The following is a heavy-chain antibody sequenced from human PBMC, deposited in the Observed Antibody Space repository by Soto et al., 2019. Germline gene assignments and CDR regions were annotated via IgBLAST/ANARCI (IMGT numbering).Heavy chain of an antibody. Sequence: QVQLVQSGAEVKEPGDSVRVSCEASGYTFTAYYIHWVRQVPGQGLEWMGWINPKFGDTTYAQDFQGRVIMTRDMSISTVYMELSRLTSDDTAIYYCARNMDYYYGPGSGNGHGVWGQGTTVTVFS. CDR1: GYTFTAYY. CDR2: INPKFGDT. V-gene: IGHV1-2*02. CDR3: ARNMDYYYGPGSGNGHGV. D-gene: IGHD3-10*01. J-gene: IGHJ6*02.